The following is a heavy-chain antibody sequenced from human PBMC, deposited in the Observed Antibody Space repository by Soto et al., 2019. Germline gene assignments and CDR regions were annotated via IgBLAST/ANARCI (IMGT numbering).Heavy chain of an antibody. D-gene: IGHD6-6*01. CDR2: INPNSGGT. V-gene: IGHV1-2*02. CDR1: GYTFTGYY. Sequence: ASVKVSCNASGYTFTGYYMHWVRQAPGQGLEWMGWINPNSGGTNYAQKFQGRVTMTRDTSISTAYMELSRLRSDDTAVYYCARDVSYSSYTPRAIDYWGQGTLVTVSS. J-gene: IGHJ4*02. CDR3: ARDVSYSSYTPRAIDY.